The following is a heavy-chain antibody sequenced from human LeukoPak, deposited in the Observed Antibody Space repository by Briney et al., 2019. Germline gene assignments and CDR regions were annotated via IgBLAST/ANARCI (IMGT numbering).Heavy chain of an antibody. CDR1: GFTFSSYA. CDR2: ISGSGGST. Sequence: GGSLRLSCEASGFTFSSYAMSWVRQAPGKGLEWVSAISGSGGSTYYADSVKGRFTISRDNSKNTLYLQMNSLRAEDTAVYYCAKDPVVVVTAIHSYWGQGTLVTVSS. J-gene: IGHJ4*02. V-gene: IGHV3-23*01. CDR3: AKDPVVVVTAIHSY. D-gene: IGHD2-21*02.